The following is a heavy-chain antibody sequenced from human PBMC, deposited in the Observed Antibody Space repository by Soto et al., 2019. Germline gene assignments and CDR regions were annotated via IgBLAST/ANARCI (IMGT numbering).Heavy chain of an antibody. CDR1: GYTFSSYG. D-gene: IGHD3-22*01. CDR3: ARLTDDSSGFNWFDS. CDR2: ISAYNGNT. J-gene: IGHJ5*01. V-gene: IGHV1-18*01. Sequence: ASVKVSCKASGYTFSSYGISWVRQAPGQGLEWMGWISAYNGNTNYAQKLQGRVTMSTDTSTSTAYLELRSLISDDTAVYYCARLTDDSSGFNWFDSCGQGTLVTVAA.